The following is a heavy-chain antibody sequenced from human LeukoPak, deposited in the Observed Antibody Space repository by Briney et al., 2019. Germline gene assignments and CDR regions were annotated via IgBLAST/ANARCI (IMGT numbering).Heavy chain of an antibody. V-gene: IGHV3-21*01. Sequence: GGSLRLSCAASGFTFSSYSMNWVRQAPGKGLEWVSSISSSSSYIYYADSVKGRFTISRDNAKNTLYLQMNSLRAEDTAVYYCARGCRGNWFDPWGQGTLVTVSS. J-gene: IGHJ5*02. CDR2: ISSSSSYI. CDR1: GFTFSSYS. D-gene: IGHD2-15*01. CDR3: ARGCRGNWFDP.